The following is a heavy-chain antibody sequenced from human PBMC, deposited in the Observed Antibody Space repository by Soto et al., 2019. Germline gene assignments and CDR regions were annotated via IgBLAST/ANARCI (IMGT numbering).Heavy chain of an antibody. J-gene: IGHJ4*02. V-gene: IGHV4-59*08. Sequence: QVQLQESGPGLVKPSETLSLTCTVSGGYISRYYWSWIRQPPGKGLEWIGYNYYSGSTNYNPSLKRRVTISVDTSKNQFSLKLSSATAADTAVYYCARHTAARFHFDYWGPGILVTVSS. CDR3: ARHTAARFHFDY. D-gene: IGHD6-6*01. CDR1: GGYISRYY. CDR2: NYYSGST.